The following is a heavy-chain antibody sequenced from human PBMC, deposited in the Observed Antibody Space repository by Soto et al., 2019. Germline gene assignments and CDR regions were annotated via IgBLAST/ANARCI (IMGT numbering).Heavy chain of an antibody. Sequence: SETLSLTCTVSGGSITTGGYYWSWIRQLPGKGLEWIGHRYYSESTYYNPSLKSRVSISLDTSKNHFSLKLSFVTAADTAMYYCARTKCSGGSCYSWSLDYWGQGTPVTVSS. CDR3: ARTKCSGGSCYSWSLDY. J-gene: IGHJ4*02. CDR1: GGSITTGGYY. D-gene: IGHD2-15*01. V-gene: IGHV4-31*03. CDR2: RYYSEST.